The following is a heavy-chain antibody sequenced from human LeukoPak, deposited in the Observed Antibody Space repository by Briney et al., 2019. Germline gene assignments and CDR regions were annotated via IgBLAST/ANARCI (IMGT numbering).Heavy chain of an antibody. CDR1: GGSISSYY. V-gene: IGHV4-4*07. CDR2: IYISGST. J-gene: IGHJ4*02. CDR3: ARDRGTWNDDGFDY. D-gene: IGHD1-1*01. Sequence: SESLSLTCTVSGGSISSYYWSWIRQPAGKGLEWIGRIYISGSTNYNPSLKSRVTMSVDTSKNQFSLKLSSVTAADTAVYYCARDRGTWNDDGFDYWGQGTLVTVSS.